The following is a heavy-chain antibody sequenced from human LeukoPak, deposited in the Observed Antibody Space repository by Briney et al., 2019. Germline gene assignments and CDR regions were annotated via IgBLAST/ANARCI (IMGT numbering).Heavy chain of an antibody. CDR3: AKVAYDFWSGYYPFDY. CDR1: GFTFSSYA. V-gene: IGHV3-23*01. D-gene: IGHD3-3*01. J-gene: IGHJ4*02. Sequence: GRSLRLSCAASGFTFSSYAMSWVRQAPGKGLEWVSAISGSGGSTYYADSVKGRFTISRDNSKNTLYLQMNSLRAEDTAVYYCAKVAYDFWSGYYPFDYWGQGTLVTVSS. CDR2: ISGSGGST.